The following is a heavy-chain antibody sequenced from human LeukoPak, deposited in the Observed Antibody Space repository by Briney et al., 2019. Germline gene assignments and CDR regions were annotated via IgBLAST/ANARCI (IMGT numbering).Heavy chain of an antibody. Sequence: GGSLRLSCAASGFTFSSYWMHWVRQAPGKGLEWVSGISWNSGNIDYADSVKGRFTISRDNAKNSLYLQMNSLRAEDTAVYYCARDASYCSGGSCQNDYWGQGTLVTVSS. D-gene: IGHD2-15*01. CDR1: GFTFSSYW. CDR3: ARDASYCSGGSCQNDY. CDR2: ISWNSGNI. V-gene: IGHV3-9*01. J-gene: IGHJ4*02.